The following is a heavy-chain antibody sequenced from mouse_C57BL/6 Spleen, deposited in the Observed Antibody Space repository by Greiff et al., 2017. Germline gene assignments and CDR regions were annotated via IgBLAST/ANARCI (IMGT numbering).Heavy chain of an antibody. Sequence: EVQLQQSGAELVRPGASVKLSCTASGFNIKDDYMHWVKQRPEQGLEWIGWIDPENGDTEYASKFQGKATITADTSSNTAYLQLSSLTAEDTAVYYCTTGGYYGWGQGTTLTVSS. D-gene: IGHD1-1*01. CDR1: GFNIKDDY. CDR3: TTGGYYG. CDR2: IDPENGDT. J-gene: IGHJ2*01. V-gene: IGHV14-4*01.